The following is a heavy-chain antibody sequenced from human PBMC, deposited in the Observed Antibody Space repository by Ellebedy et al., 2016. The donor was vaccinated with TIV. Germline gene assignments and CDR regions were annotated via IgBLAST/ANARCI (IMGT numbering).Heavy chain of an antibody. CDR2: IYYDGST. V-gene: IGHV4-39*01. CDR1: GGSISITSYY. Sequence: MPSEILSLTCTVSGGSISITSYYWGWIRQPPGKGLEWIGSIYYDGSTYYNPSLKSRVTISKDTSKNQFSLKLTSVTAADTAVYYCARRSSYWSALDFWGQGTLATVSS. D-gene: IGHD6-19*01. J-gene: IGHJ4*02. CDR3: ARRSSYWSALDF.